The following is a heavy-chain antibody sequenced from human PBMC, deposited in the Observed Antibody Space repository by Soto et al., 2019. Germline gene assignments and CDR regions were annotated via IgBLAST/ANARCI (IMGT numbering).Heavy chain of an antibody. CDR3: ARGRLGTDY. V-gene: IGHV1-18*01. D-gene: IGHD4-17*01. CDR1: GYTFTSYG. Sequence: ASVKVSCKASGYTFTSYGISWVRQAPGQGLEWMGWISAYNGNTNYAQKLQGRVTMTTDTSTSKAYMELRSMRSEDTAVYYCARGRLGTDYWGPGTLVTVPS. CDR2: ISAYNGNT. J-gene: IGHJ4*02.